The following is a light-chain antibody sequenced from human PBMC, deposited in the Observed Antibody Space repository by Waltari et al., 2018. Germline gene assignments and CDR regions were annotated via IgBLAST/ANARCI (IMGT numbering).Light chain of an antibody. CDR3: STYAGNDKLV. V-gene: IGLV2-8*01. CDR1: SGDVGSY. CDR2: EVT. J-gene: IGLJ3*02. Sequence: QSALTQPPSASGSPGQSVTISCTATSGDVGSYVSWYQQHPGRAPKVLIFEVTKRPSGVHPRFAASGSGNTSSLTVSGLQAEDEADYYCSTYAGNDKLVFGGGTKLTVL.